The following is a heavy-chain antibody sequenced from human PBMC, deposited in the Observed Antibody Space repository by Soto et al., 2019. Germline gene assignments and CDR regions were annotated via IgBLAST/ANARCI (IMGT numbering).Heavy chain of an antibody. D-gene: IGHD6-19*01. V-gene: IGHV5-51*01. Sequence: GESLKISCKGSGYSFTSYWIGWVRQMPGKGLEWMGIIYPGDSDTRYSPSFQGQVTISADKSISTAYLQWSSLKASDTAMYYCARRSPYSSGWYIGYFDLWGRGTLVTVSS. CDR2: IYPGDSDT. CDR1: GYSFTSYW. CDR3: ARRSPYSSGWYIGYFDL. J-gene: IGHJ2*01.